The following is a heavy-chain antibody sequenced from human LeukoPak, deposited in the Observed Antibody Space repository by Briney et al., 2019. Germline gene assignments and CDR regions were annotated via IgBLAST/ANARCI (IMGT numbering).Heavy chain of an antibody. D-gene: IGHD1-26*01. CDR1: GGSISSSGYY. V-gene: IGHV4-39*07. CDR3: ARGGGSYYSDFDY. CDR2: IHHSGST. J-gene: IGHJ4*02. Sequence: PSETLSLTCTVSGGSISSSGYYWGWIRQTPGKGLEWIGSIHHSGSTYYNPSLKSRVTISVDTSKNQFSLKLSSVTAADTAVYYCARGGGSYYSDFDYWGQGTLVTVSP.